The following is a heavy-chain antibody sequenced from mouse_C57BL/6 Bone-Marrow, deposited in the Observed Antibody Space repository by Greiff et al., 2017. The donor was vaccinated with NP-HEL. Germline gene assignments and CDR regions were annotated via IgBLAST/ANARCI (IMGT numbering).Heavy chain of an antibody. J-gene: IGHJ4*01. CDR2: INPNYGTT. V-gene: IGHV1-39*01. CDR1: GYSFTDYN. D-gene: IGHD2-5*01. CDR3: ARRWAYYSNFYAMDY. Sequence: EVKLQESGPELVKPGASVKISCKASGYSFTDYNMNWVKQSNGKSLEWIGVINPNYGTTSYNQKFKGKAPLTVDQSSSTAYMQLNSLTSEDSAVYYCARRWAYYSNFYAMDYWGQGTSVTVSS.